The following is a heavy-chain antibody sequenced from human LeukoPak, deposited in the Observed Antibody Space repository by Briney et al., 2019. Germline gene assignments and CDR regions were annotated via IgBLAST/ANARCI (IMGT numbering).Heavy chain of an antibody. J-gene: IGHJ6*03. CDR1: GFTFSNYW. CDR3: ARETVTTGNYYYYYMDV. CDR2: INSDARST. D-gene: IGHD4-17*01. Sequence: GGSLRLSCAASGFTFSNYWMHWVRQAPGKGLVWVSRINSDARSTSYADSVKGRFTISRDNAKNTLYLQMNSLRAEDTAVYYCARETVTTGNYYYYYMDVWGKGTTVTISS. V-gene: IGHV3-74*01.